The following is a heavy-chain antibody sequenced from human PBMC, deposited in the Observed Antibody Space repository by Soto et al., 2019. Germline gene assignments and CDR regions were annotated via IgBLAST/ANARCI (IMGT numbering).Heavy chain of an antibody. J-gene: IGHJ4*02. CDR1: GGSISSGDYY. CDR2: IYYSGST. CDR3: GREEKYSSSYYPTY. Sequence: SETLSLTCTVSGGSISSGDYYWSWIRQPPGKGLEWIGYIYYSGSTYYNPSLKSRVTISVDTSKNQFSLKLSSVTAADTAVYYCGREEKYSSSYYPTYWGQGTPVTSPQ. V-gene: IGHV4-30-4*01. D-gene: IGHD6-13*01.